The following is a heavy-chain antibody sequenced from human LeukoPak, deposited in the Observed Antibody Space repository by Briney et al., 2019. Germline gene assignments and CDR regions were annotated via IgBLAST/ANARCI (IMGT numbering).Heavy chain of an antibody. V-gene: IGHV1-2*02. J-gene: IGHJ6*03. D-gene: IGHD6-19*01. CDR1: GYTFTGYY. Sequence: GASVEVSCKASGYTFTGYYMHWVRQAPGQGLEWMGWINPNSGGTNYAQKFQGRVTMTRDTSISTAYMELSRLRSDDTAVYYRAREVVAGTLTLYYYYMDVWGKGTTVTVSS. CDR3: AREVVAGTLTLYYYYMDV. CDR2: INPNSGGT.